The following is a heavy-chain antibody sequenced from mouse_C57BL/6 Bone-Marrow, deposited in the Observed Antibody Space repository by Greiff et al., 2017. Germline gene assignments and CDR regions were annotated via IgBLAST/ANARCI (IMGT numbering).Heavy chain of an antibody. J-gene: IGHJ1*03. CDR1: GYAFTNYL. Sequence: VKLQQSGAELVRPGTSVKVSCKASGYAFTNYLIEWVKQRPGQGLEWIGVINPGSGGTNYNEKFKGKATLTADKSSSTAYMQLSSLTSEDSAVYFCARSGVTTVAWYFDVWGRGTTVTVSS. D-gene: IGHD1-1*01. CDR2: INPGSGGT. CDR3: ARSGVTTVAWYFDV. V-gene: IGHV1-54*01.